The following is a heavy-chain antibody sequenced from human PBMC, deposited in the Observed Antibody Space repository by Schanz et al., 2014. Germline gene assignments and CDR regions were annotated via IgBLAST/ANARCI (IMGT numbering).Heavy chain of an antibody. D-gene: IGHD3-10*01. CDR3: ARIGGSVFDY. CDR1: GFSFSSYA. CDR2: MNESHSTI. J-gene: IGHJ4*02. Sequence: EVQLLESGGGLVEPGGSLRLSCAASGFSFSSYAMGWVRQARGKGLEWVSAMNESHSTIYYADSVKGRFTISRDNSKNTLYLQMKSLRAEDTAVYYCARIGGSVFDYWAQGTLVTVSS. V-gene: IGHV3-23*01.